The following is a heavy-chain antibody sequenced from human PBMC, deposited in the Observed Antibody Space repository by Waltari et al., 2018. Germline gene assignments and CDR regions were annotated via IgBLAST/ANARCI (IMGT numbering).Heavy chain of an antibody. CDR2: IYTSGIT. J-gene: IGHJ4*02. V-gene: IGHV4-61*09. CDR1: GGPISSGSYY. CDR3: ARGSVLGDYFDY. Sequence: QVQLQESGPGLVKPSQTLSLTCRVSGGPISSGSYYWTWIRQPAGKPLEWSGHIYTSGITKYNPSLKSRVTISVDTSKNQFSLKLSSVTAADTAVYYCARGSVLGDYFDYWGQGTLVTVSS. D-gene: IGHD3-16*01.